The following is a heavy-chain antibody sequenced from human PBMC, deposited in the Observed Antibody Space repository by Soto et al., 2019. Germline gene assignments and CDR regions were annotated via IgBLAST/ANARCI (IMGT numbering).Heavy chain of an antibody. V-gene: IGHV1-8*01. CDR3: ARGVTAGVDY. CDR1: GYRFPSLD. J-gene: IGHJ4*02. CDR2: MQPSSGRT. D-gene: IGHD1-26*01. Sequence: ASVKVSCKASGYRFPSLDINWLRQTTGQGREWMGWMQPSSGRTGYAQKFQGRVTMTRDTSINTAYMELSSLTSDDTAFYYCARGVTAGVDYWGQGTLVSVSS.